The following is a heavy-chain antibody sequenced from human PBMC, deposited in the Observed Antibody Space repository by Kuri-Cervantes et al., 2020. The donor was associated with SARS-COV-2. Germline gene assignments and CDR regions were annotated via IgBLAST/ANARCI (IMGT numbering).Heavy chain of an antibody. Sequence: SETLSLTCTVSGGSISSGSYYWSWIRQPPGKGLEWIGIIYHRGSSYCNPSLRSRVTVSVDTSKNQFSLKLSSVTAADTAVYYCARRGAGSSSAAFDIWGQGTMVTVSS. V-gene: IGHV4-39*07. D-gene: IGHD6-6*01. CDR1: GGSISSGSYY. CDR2: IYHRGSS. CDR3: ARRGAGSSSAAFDI. J-gene: IGHJ3*02.